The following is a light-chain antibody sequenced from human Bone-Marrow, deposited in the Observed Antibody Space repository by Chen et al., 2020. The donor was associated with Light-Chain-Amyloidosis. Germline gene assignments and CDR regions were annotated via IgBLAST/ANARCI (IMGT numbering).Light chain of an antibody. V-gene: IGLV1-44*01. Sequence: QSVLTQPPSASGTPGQRVTISCSGSSYNIGSNTVNWYQQLPGTAPKLLIYSNNQRPSGVPDRFSVSKSGTSASLAISGLQSEDEADYYCAAWDDSLNGWVFGGGTKLTVL. J-gene: IGLJ3*02. CDR3: AAWDDSLNGWV. CDR2: SNN. CDR1: SYNIGSNT.